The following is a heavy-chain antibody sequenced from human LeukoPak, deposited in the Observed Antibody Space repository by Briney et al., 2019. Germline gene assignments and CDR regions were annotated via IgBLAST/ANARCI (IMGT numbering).Heavy chain of an antibody. Sequence: SQTLSLTCAISGDSVSSNNAAWNWIRQSPSRGFEWLGRTYFRSKWYNDYAASVKSRITVNLDTSKNHFSLQLSSVTPEDTAVYYCARTYGGNCDYWGQGTLVTVSS. V-gene: IGHV6-1*01. CDR3: ARTYGGNCDY. J-gene: IGHJ4*02. D-gene: IGHD4-23*01. CDR2: TYFRSKWYN. CDR1: GDSVSSNNAA.